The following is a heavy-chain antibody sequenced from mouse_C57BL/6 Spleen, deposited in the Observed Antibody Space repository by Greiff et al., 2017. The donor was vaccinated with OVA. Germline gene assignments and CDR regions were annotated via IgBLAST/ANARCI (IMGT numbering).Heavy chain of an antibody. D-gene: IGHD2-4*01. CDR1: GYTFTSYW. CDR2: INPSDSET. V-gene: IGHV1-52*01. CDR3: ARDDYTLFDY. Sequence: QVQLQQPGAELVRPGSSVKLSCKASGYTFTSYWMHWVKQRPIQGLEWIGNINPSDSETHYNQKFKDKATLTVDKSSSTAYMQLSSLTSEDSAVYYCARDDYTLFDYWGQGTTLTVSS. J-gene: IGHJ2*01.